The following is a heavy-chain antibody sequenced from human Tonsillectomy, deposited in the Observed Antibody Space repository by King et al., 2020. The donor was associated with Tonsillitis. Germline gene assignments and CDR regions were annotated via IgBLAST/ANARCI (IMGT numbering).Heavy chain of an antibody. D-gene: IGHD6-19*01. CDR2: IHYSGST. J-gene: IGHJ2*01. CDR3: ARSIWDSSGWGYFDL. V-gene: IGHV4-59*01. CDR1: GGSISSYY. Sequence: QVQLQESGPGLVRPSETLSLTCTVSGGSISSYYWSWIRPPPGKGLEWIGYIHYSGSTHYNPSLQSRVTISVDTSKNQFSLNLRSVTAADTAVYYCARSIWDSSGWGYFDLWGRGTLVTVSS.